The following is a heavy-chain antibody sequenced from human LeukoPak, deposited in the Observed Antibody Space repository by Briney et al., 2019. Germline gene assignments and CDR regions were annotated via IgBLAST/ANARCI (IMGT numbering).Heavy chain of an antibody. CDR1: GGSTSSYC. Sequence: SETLSLTCTVSGGSTSSYCWNWVRQSPGKGLEWIGYIFTSGRTDYNPSLKSRVTMSVDTSKNQISMDLRFLTAADTAVYYCATSHDVKTAPYDLWGQGALVAVSP. V-gene: IGHV4-4*09. CDR3: ATSHDVKTAPYDL. D-gene: IGHD3-9*01. J-gene: IGHJ5*02. CDR2: IFTSGRT.